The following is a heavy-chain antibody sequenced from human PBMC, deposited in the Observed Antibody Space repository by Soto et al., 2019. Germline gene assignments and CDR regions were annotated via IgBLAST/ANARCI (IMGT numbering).Heavy chain of an antibody. V-gene: IGHV1-69*12. D-gene: IGHD2-2*01. CDR2: IIPMFRTP. J-gene: IGHJ3*02. CDR3: ASMPSVILNSYGFVTPFDI. CDR1: GGTFSSYA. Sequence: QVQLVQSGAEVKKTGSSVKLSCKASGGTFSSYAFSWVRQAPRQGLEWMGGIIPMFRTPNYAQKFRDRVTITADESTTTLYMELTGLKSDDTALYFCASMPSVILNSYGFVTPFDIWGQGTMVTVS.